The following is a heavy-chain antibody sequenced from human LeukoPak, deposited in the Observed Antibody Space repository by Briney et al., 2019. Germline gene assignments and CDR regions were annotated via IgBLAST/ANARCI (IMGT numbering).Heavy chain of an antibody. J-gene: IGHJ3*02. CDR1: GYLFNGNG. Sequence: ASVKVSCKASGYLFNGNGMNWVRQAPGQGLEWMGIINPSGGSTSYAQKFQGRVTMTRDTSTSTVYMELSSLRSEDTAVYYCARTYYDSSGYRDAFDIWGQGTMVTVSS. D-gene: IGHD3-22*01. CDR2: INPSGGST. CDR3: ARTYYDSSGYRDAFDI. V-gene: IGHV1-46*02.